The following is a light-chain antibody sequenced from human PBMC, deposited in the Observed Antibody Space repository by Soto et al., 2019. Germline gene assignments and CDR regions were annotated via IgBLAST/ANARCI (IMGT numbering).Light chain of an antibody. CDR2: EAT. CDR3: CLYASSSTFI. Sequence: QSALTQPASVSGSPGQSITISCTGTSSDIGSYNLVSWYQQHPGKAPKLMIYEATKRPSGVSNRFSGSKSGNTASLAISGLQAEDEADYYCCLYASSSTFIFGGGTKVTVL. V-gene: IGLV2-23*02. CDR1: SSDIGSYNL. J-gene: IGLJ2*01.